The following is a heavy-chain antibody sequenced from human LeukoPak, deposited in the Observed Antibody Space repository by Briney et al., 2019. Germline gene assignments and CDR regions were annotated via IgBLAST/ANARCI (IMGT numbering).Heavy chain of an antibody. CDR1: GGTFSSYA. CDR2: IIPIFGTA. J-gene: IGHJ6*02. Sequence: SVKVSCKASGGTFSSYAISWVRQAPGQGLEWMGGIIPIFGTANYAQKFQGRVTITADEPTSTAYMELSSLRSEDTAVYYCARGWKIFYYYYGMDVWGQGTTVTVSS. CDR3: ARGWKIFYYYYGMDV. V-gene: IGHV1-69*13. D-gene: IGHD2/OR15-2a*01.